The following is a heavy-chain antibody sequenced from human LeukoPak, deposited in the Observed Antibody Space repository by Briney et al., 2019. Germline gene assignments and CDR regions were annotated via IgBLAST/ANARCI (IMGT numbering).Heavy chain of an antibody. J-gene: IGHJ4*02. CDR3: ARDLVDIVAPKRDY. D-gene: IGHD5-12*01. Sequence: ASVKVSCKASGGTFSSYAISWVRQAPGQGLEWMGWINPNSGGTNYAQKFQGRVTMTRDTSISTAYMELSRLRSDDTAVYYCARDLVDIVAPKRDYWGQGTLVTVSS. CDR1: GGTFSSYA. CDR2: INPNSGGT. V-gene: IGHV1-2*02.